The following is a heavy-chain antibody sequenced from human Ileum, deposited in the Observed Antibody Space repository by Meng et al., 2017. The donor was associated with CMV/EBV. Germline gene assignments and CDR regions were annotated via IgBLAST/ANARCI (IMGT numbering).Heavy chain of an antibody. CDR1: YAFTIDF. D-gene: IGHD5-24*01. CDR2: INPSGGRT. V-gene: IGHV1-46*01. Sequence: YAFTIDFRHRVRRAPGQGLEWMGIINPSGGRTSYAQKFQGRVTMTRDTSTSTVYMELSSLRSEDTAVYYCARDRSVEMATIRVNWFDPWGQGTLVTVSS. J-gene: IGHJ5*02. CDR3: ARDRSVEMATIRVNWFDP.